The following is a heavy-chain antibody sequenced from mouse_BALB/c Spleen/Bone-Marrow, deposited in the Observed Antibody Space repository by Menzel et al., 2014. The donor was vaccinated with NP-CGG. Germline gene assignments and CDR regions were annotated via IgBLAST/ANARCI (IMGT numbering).Heavy chain of an antibody. CDR3: ARGNYGSSYGFAY. Sequence: QVQLQQSGAELVRPGSSVKISCKASGYAFSSYWMNWVKQRPGQGLEWIGQIYPGDGDTNYNGKFKGKATLTADKSSSTAYMQLSSLTSEDSAVYFCARGNYGSSYGFAYWGQGTLVTVSA. J-gene: IGHJ3*01. D-gene: IGHD1-1*01. V-gene: IGHV1-80*01. CDR2: IYPGDGDT. CDR1: GYAFSSYW.